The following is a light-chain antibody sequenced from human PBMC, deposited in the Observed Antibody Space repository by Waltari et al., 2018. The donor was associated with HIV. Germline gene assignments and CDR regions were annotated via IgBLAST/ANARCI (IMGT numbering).Light chain of an antibody. Sequence: QSVVTQPPSASGTPGQTISISCSVDISNLGGNFVYWYQQRPGTAPRLLIYRNDQRPSGVPDRFSGSKSATSASLAISGLRSEDEADYHCSTWDNSLSHWVFGGGTKVTVL. CDR1: ISNLGGNF. V-gene: IGLV1-47*01. CDR2: RND. J-gene: IGLJ3*02. CDR3: STWDNSLSHWV.